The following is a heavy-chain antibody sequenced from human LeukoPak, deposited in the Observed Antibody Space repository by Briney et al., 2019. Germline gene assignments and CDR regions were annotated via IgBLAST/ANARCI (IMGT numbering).Heavy chain of an antibody. J-gene: IGHJ3*02. Sequence: GGSLRLSCAASGFSVRTTYMSWVRQAPGKGLEWVSVLYNDGSSDYADSVKGRFTISRDNAKKSLYLLMNSLRAEDTAVYYCARGDPDISFGVVGDAFDIWGQGTMVTVSS. CDR1: GFSVRTTY. V-gene: IGHV3-53*01. CDR3: ARGDPDISFGVVGDAFDI. D-gene: IGHD3-3*01. CDR2: LYNDGSS.